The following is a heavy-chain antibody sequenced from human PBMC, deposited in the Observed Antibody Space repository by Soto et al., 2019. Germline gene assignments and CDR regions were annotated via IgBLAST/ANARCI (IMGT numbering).Heavy chain of an antibody. CDR1: GGSISSYY. CDR3: ARLVNSSGWYPNYYYYYGMDV. J-gene: IGHJ6*02. V-gene: IGHV4-59*08. CDR2: IYYSGST. Sequence: QVQLQESGPGLVKPSETLSLTCTVSGGSISSYYWSWIRQPPGKGLEWIGYIYYSGSTNYNPSLKSRVTLSVDTSKNQFSLKLSSVTAADTAVYYCARLVNSSGWYPNYYYYYGMDVWGQGTTVTVSS. D-gene: IGHD6-19*01.